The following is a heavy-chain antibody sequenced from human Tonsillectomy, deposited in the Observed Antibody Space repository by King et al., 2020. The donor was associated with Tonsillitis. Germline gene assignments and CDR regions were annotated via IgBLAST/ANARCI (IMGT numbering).Heavy chain of an antibody. V-gene: IGHV3-11*06. J-gene: IGHJ3*02. Sequence: VQLVESGGGLVKPGGSLRLSCAASGFTFSDYYMSWIRQAPGKGLEWVSYISSSSSYTNYADSVKGRFTISRDNAKNSLYLQMNSLRAEDTAVYYCARESRIWFGELSHDAFDIWGQGTMVTVSS. CDR2: ISSSSSYT. D-gene: IGHD3-10*01. CDR1: GFTFSDYY. CDR3: ARESRIWFGELSHDAFDI.